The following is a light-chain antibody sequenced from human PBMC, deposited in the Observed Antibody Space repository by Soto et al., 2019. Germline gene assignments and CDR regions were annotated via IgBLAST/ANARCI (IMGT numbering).Light chain of an antibody. CDR2: GAS. CDR1: QSVSSSY. J-gene: IGKJ5*01. V-gene: IGKV3-20*01. Sequence: EIVMTQSPATLSVTPGERATLSCRASQSVSSSYLAWYQQKPGQAPRLLIYGASSRATGIPDRFSGSGSGTDFTLTISRLEPEDFAVYYCQPYGSSPFGQGTRLEIK. CDR3: QPYGSSP.